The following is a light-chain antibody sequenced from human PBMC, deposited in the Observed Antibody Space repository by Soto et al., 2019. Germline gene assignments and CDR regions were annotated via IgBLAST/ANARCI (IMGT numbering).Light chain of an antibody. Sequence: EIVMMQSPATLSVSPGERATLSCRASQSISSDLVWYQQKPGQAPRLLIFGASTRATGIPARFSGSGSGTEFTLTISSLQSEDFAVYYCQQYSDWPRTFGQGTKVDIK. J-gene: IGKJ1*01. V-gene: IGKV3-15*01. CDR3: QQYSDWPRT. CDR1: QSISSD. CDR2: GAS.